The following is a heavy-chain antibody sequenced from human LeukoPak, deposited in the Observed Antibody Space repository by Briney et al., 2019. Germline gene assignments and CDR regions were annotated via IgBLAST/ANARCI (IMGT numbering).Heavy chain of an antibody. CDR1: GGTFSSYA. D-gene: IGHD3-10*01. Sequence: ASVKVSCKASGGTFSSYAISWVRQAPGQGLEWMGGIIPIFGTANYAQKFQGRVTITADESTSTAYMELSSLRSEDTAVYYCARDSLGGEEDYYYYYMDVWGKGTTVTVSS. V-gene: IGHV1-69*13. CDR3: ARDSLGGEEDYYYYYMDV. CDR2: IIPIFGTA. J-gene: IGHJ6*03.